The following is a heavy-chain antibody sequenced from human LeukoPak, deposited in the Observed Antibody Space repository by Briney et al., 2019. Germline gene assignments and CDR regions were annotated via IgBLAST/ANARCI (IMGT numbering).Heavy chain of an antibody. CDR2: IYYSGST. Sequence: PSETLSLTCTVSGGSISRSSYYWGWIRQPPGKGLEWIGSIYYSGSTYYNPSLKSRVTISVDTSKNQFSLKLSSVTAADTAVYYCARLGSSSWYVGYWGQGTLVTVSS. CDR1: GGSISRSSYY. CDR3: ARLGSSSWYVGY. J-gene: IGHJ4*02. V-gene: IGHV4-39*01. D-gene: IGHD6-13*01.